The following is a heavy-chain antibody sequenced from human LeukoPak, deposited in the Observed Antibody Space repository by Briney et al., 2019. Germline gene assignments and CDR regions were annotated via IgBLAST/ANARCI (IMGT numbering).Heavy chain of an antibody. CDR2: IHHSGTT. J-gene: IGHJ4*02. D-gene: IGHD3-10*01. V-gene: IGHV4-38-2*02. CDR3: ARGASGSYDY. Sequence: SETLSLTCTVSGYSISTGYYWGWIRQPPGKGLEWIGSIHHSGTTYYNPSLKSRLTISVDTSKNQFSLRLSSVTAADTAVYYCARGASGSYDYWGQGTLVTVSS. CDR1: GYSISTGYY.